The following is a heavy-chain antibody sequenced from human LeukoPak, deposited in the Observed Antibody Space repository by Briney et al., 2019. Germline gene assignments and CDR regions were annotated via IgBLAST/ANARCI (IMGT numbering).Heavy chain of an antibody. D-gene: IGHD2-15*01. J-gene: IGHJ4*02. CDR2: INTNTGNP. V-gene: IGHV7-4-1*02. Sequence: ASVKVSCKASGYTFTSYGISWVRQAPGQGLEWMGWINTNTGNPTYAQGFTGRFVSSLDTSVSTAYLQISSLKAEDTAVYYCARANPILVYWGQGTLVTVSS. CDR1: GYTFTSYG. CDR3: ARANPILVY.